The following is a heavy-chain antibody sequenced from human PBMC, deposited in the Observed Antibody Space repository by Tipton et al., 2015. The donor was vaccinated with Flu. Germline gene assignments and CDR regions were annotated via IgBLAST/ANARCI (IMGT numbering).Heavy chain of an antibody. CDR3: AKELFRASAGTRGGGY. Sequence: SLRLSCATSGITFTTYWMSWIRQAPRRGLEWVAHISPDGNDQYYVDSVKGRFTISRDNAKKSLSLQVNSLRAEDTAIYYCAKELFRASAGTRGGGYWGQGTLVTVSP. D-gene: IGHD6-13*01. CDR2: ISPDGNDQ. CDR1: GITFTTYW. V-gene: IGHV3-7*03. J-gene: IGHJ4*02.